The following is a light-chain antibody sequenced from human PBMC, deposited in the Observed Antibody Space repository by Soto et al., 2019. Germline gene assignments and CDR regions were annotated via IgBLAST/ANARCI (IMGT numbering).Light chain of an antibody. CDR3: QQRNNWPPIT. V-gene: IGKV3D-20*02. CDR1: QSVRDNY. CDR2: ATS. Sequence: EIVLTQSPGTVSLSPGERATLSCRASQSVRDNYVAWYQQKPGQAPRLLIFATSRRATGIPDRFTGSGSGTDFTLTISSLEPEDFAVYYCQQRNNWPPITFGQGTRLEIK. J-gene: IGKJ5*01.